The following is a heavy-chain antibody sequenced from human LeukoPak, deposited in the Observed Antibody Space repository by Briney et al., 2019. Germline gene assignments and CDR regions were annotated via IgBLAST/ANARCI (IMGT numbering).Heavy chain of an antibody. Sequence: PSETLSLTCTVSGDSTSRYYWNWIRQPPGKGLEWIGYIYYSGSTNYNPSLKSRVTISIDTSKSQFSLKLNSVTAADAAVYYCARVTYSSRVDCWGQGTLVTVSS. CDR2: IYYSGST. V-gene: IGHV4-59*01. D-gene: IGHD6-13*01. CDR3: ARVTYSSRVDC. J-gene: IGHJ4*02. CDR1: GDSTSRYY.